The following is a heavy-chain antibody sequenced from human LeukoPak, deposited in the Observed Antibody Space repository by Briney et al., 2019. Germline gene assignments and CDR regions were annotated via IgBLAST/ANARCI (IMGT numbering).Heavy chain of an antibody. CDR1: GGSISSYY. D-gene: IGHD3-3*01. Sequence: PSETLSLTCTVSGGSISSYYWSWIRQPPGKGLEWIGEINHSGSTNYNPSLKSRVTISVDTSKNQFSLKLSSVTAADTAVYYCARGRFYDFWSGYYFDYWGQGTLVTVSS. CDR3: ARGRFYDFWSGYYFDY. J-gene: IGHJ4*02. CDR2: INHSGST. V-gene: IGHV4-34*01.